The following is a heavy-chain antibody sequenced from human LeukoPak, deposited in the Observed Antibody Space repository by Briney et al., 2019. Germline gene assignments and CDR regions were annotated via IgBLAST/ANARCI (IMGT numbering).Heavy chain of an antibody. CDR3: ARMSYYYDSSGYYYYYYMDV. V-gene: IGHV4-59*01. Sequence: PSETLSLTCTVSGGSISSYYWSWIRQPPGKGLEWIRYIYYSGSTNYNPSLKSRATISVDTSKNQFSLKLSSVTAADTAVYYCARMSYYYDSSGYYYYYYMDVWGKGTTVTVSS. J-gene: IGHJ6*03. CDR1: GGSISSYY. D-gene: IGHD3-22*01. CDR2: IYYSGST.